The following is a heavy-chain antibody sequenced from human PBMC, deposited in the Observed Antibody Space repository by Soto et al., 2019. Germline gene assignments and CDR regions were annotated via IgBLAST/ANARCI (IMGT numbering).Heavy chain of an antibody. Sequence: ASETLSLTCAVYGGSFSGYYWSWIRQPPGKGLEWIGEINHSGSTNYNPSLKSRVTISVDTSKNQFSLKLSSVTAADTAVYYCARANYYYGMDVWGQGTTVTVSS. CDR3: ARANYYYGMDV. CDR1: GGSFSGYY. J-gene: IGHJ6*02. CDR2: INHSGST. V-gene: IGHV4-34*01.